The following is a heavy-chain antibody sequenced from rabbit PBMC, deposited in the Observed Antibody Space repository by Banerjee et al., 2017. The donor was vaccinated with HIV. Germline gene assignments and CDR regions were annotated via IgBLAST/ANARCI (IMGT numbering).Heavy chain of an antibody. J-gene: IGHJ4*01. CDR2: IYAGRSGTT. CDR1: GIDFSSYYY. V-gene: IGHV1S40*01. CDR3: ARDLAGAIGWNFNL. Sequence: QSLEESGGVLVKPGASLTLTCTASGIDFSSYYYMCWVRQAPGKGLEWIACIYAGRSGTTYYASWAKGRFTISKTSSTTVTLQMTSLTAADTATYFCARDLAGAIGWNFNLWGPGTLVT. D-gene: IGHD4-1*01.